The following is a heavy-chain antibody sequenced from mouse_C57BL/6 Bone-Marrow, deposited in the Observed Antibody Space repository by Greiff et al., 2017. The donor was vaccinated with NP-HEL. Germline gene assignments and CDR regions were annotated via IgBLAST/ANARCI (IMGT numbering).Heavy chain of an antibody. CDR3: TTSGYYGNPWYFDG. V-gene: IGHV14-1*01. D-gene: IGHD2-1*01. CDR2: IDPEDGDT. Sequence: VQLKESGAELVRPGASVKLSCTASGFNIKDYYMHWVKQRPDKGLEWIGRIDPEDGDTEYAPKFQGKATLTADTSSNTAYLQLSSLTSEDTAVYYCTTSGYYGNPWYFDGWGTGTTVTVSS. CDR1: GFNIKDYY. J-gene: IGHJ1*03.